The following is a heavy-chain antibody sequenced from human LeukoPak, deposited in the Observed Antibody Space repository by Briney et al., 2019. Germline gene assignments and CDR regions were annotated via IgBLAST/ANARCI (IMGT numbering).Heavy chain of an antibody. Sequence: QPGGSLRLSCAASGFTFSSYGMHWVRQAPGKGLEWVAVISYDGSNKYYADSVKGRFTISRDNSKNTLYLQMNSLRAEDTAVYYCAKDGVLYGDYGYFDYWDQGTLVTVSS. V-gene: IGHV3-30*18. CDR1: GFTFSSYG. CDR2: ISYDGSNK. J-gene: IGHJ4*02. D-gene: IGHD4-17*01. CDR3: AKDGVLYGDYGYFDY.